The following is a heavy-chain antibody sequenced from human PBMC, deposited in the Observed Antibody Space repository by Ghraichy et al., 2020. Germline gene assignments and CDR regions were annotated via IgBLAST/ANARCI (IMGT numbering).Heavy chain of an antibody. J-gene: IGHJ6*02. D-gene: IGHD2-2*01. CDR2: ISSSSSYI. CDR3: AREIVVVPAAMNHNYYYYYGMDV. V-gene: IGHV3-21*01. CDR1: GFTFSSYS. Sequence: LSLTCAASGFTFSSYSMNWVRQAPGKGLEWVSSISSSSSYIYYADSVKGRFTISRDNAKNSLYLQMNSLRAEDTAVYYCAREIVVVPAAMNHNYYYYYGMDVWGQGTTVTVSS.